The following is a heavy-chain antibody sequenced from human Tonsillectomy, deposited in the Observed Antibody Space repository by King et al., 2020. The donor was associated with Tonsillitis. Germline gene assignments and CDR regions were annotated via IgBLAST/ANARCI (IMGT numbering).Heavy chain of an antibody. D-gene: IGHD3-10*01. V-gene: IGHV4-30-4*01. CDR2: IENSGSR. CDR3: ARGDCYGSDSYYPYMDV. J-gene: IGHJ6*03. CDR1: GGSISSGDYY. Sequence: VQLQESGPGLVKPSQTLSLTCTVSGGSISSGDYYLGWIRQPPGKGLEWIGYIENSGSRHYNPSLKSRINISVDMSKNQLSLKLSSVTAADTAVYYCARGDCYGSDSYYPYMDVWGKGTTVTVSS.